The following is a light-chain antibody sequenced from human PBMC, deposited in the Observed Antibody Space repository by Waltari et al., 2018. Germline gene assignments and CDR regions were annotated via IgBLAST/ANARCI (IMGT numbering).Light chain of an antibody. CDR3: QHGYGTPLS. CDR2: QAS. V-gene: IGKV1-NL1*01. Sequence: DIQMTQSPSSLSASVGDRVTITCQASQDIYTDLAWYQKKPGKVPNLLLYQASTLQSGVPSRFSGSGSGTDFTLTITSLQPEDFGTYYCQHGYGTPLSFGGGTKVE. CDR1: QDIYTD. J-gene: IGKJ4*01.